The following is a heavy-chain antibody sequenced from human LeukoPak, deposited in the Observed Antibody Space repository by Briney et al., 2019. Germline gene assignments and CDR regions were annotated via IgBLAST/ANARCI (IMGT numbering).Heavy chain of an antibody. V-gene: IGHV5-51*01. CDR2: IYPGDSET. CDR3: ARHPGGHTTDY. D-gene: IGHD5-18*01. Sequence: GESLKISCKGSGYSFTTSWIGWVRQMPGKGLEWMGIIYPGDSETRYSPSFQGQVTISADKSISTAYLHWSRLKASDTAMYYCARHPGGHTTDYWGQGTLVTVSS. J-gene: IGHJ4*02. CDR1: GYSFTTSW.